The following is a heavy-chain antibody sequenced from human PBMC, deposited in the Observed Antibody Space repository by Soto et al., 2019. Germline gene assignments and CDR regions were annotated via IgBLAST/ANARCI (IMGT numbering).Heavy chain of an antibody. V-gene: IGHV3-21*01. CDR3: ARFGGSGSYYKYGMDV. Sequence: GGSLRLSCAASGFTFSSYSMNWVRQAPGKGLEWVSSISSSSSYIYYADSVKGRFTISRDNAKNSLYLQMNSLRAEDTAVYYCARFGGSGSYYKYGMDVWGQGTTVTVSS. D-gene: IGHD3-10*01. CDR1: GFTFSSYS. J-gene: IGHJ6*02. CDR2: ISSSSSYI.